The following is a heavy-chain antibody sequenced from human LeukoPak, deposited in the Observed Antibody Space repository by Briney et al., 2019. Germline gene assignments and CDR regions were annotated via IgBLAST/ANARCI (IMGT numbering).Heavy chain of an antibody. CDR3: MSAHGY. V-gene: IGHV3-7*01. J-gene: IGHJ4*02. CDR2: ILPGGGES. CDR1: GYSFSTNM. Sequence: PGGSLRLSCVVSGYSFSTNMMTWVRQAPGKGLEWVATILPGGGESYRVDSVKGRFTVPRDNAKNSLYLQMISLRVEDTAVYYCMSAHGYWGQGTLVTVSS.